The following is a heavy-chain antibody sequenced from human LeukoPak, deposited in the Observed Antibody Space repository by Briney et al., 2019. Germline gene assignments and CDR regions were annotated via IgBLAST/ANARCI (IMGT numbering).Heavy chain of an antibody. J-gene: IGHJ4*02. V-gene: IGHV4-59*08. D-gene: IGHD3-10*01. Sequence: PSETLSLTCTVSSDSIPSPYWSWIRQSPGKGLEWIAFISYTGSTRHNPSFKSRVTVSIDTSKNQFSLRLTSVTAADTAVYYCARHFTVGGNYYFGHWDQGTPVTVSS. CDR1: SDSIPSPY. CDR2: ISYTGST. CDR3: ARHFTVGGNYYFGH.